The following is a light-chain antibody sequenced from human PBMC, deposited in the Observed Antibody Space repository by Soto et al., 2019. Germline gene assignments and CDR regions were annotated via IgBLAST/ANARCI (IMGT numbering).Light chain of an antibody. V-gene: IGKV1-9*01. J-gene: IGKJ4*01. CDR3: QQLNSYPLT. Sequence: DIQLTQSPSFLSASVGDRVTVTCRASQGINSHLAWYQQKPGKAPKLLIYTASTLQSGVPSRFSGSGSGTEFTLTITSLQPDDFEAYYCQQLNSYPLTLGGGTKVDIK. CDR1: QGINSH. CDR2: TAS.